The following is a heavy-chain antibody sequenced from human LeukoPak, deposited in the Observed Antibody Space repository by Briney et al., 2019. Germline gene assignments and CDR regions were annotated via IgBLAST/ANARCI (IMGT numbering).Heavy chain of an antibody. CDR1: GFTFSNYW. J-gene: IGHJ4*02. CDR3: AIDGPGGEKVFS. CDR2: IDQDGSEK. D-gene: IGHD3-16*01. Sequence: GGSLRLSYAASGFTFSNYWMTWVRQAPGKGLEWVANIDQDGSEKNYVDSVKGRFTISRDNAKSALYLQLNSLTAEDTAVYYCAIDGPGGEKVFSRGQGTLVTVSS. V-gene: IGHV3-7*01.